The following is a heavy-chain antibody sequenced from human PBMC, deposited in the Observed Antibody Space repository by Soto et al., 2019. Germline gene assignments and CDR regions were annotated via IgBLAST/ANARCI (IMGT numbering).Heavy chain of an antibody. CDR3: ARDGYYYDSSGYLIY. J-gene: IGHJ4*02. Sequence: GGSLRLSCAASGFTFNNYAMSWVRQAPGQGLEWVSVLSGGGGTTYYSDSVKGRFTISRDNSKNTLFLQMNSLRAEDTAVYYCARDGYYYDSSGYLIYWGQGTLVTVSS. CDR1: GFTFNNYA. D-gene: IGHD3-22*01. V-gene: IGHV3-23*01. CDR2: LSGGGGTT.